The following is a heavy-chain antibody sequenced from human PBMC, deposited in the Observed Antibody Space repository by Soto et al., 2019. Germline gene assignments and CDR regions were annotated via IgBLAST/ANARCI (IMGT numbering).Heavy chain of an antibody. Sequence: SVKVSCKASGYTFTSYGISWVRQAPGQGLEWMGWISAYNGNTNYAQKLQGRVTMTTDTSTSTAYMELRSLRSDDTAVYYCARYYDFWSGYSLEYYYGMDVWGQGTTVTVSS. CDR2: ISAYNGNT. V-gene: IGHV1-18*04. CDR1: GYTFTSYG. CDR3: ARYYDFWSGYSLEYYYGMDV. J-gene: IGHJ6*02. D-gene: IGHD3-3*01.